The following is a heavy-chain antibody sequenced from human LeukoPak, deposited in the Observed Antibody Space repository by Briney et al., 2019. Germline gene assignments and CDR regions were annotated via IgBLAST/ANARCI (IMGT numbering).Heavy chain of an antibody. Sequence: SETLSLTCTVSGGSISSYYWSWIRQPPGKGLEWIGYIYYSGSTNYNPSLKSRVTISVDTFKNQFSLKLSSVTAADTAVYYCARLGGYSYGLRRWGQGTLVTVSS. V-gene: IGHV4-59*01. D-gene: IGHD5-18*01. J-gene: IGHJ4*02. CDR3: ARLGGYSYGLRR. CDR1: GGSISSYY. CDR2: IYYSGST.